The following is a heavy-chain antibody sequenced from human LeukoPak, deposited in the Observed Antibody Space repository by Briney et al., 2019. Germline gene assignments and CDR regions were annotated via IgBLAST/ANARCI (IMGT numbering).Heavy chain of an antibody. J-gene: IGHJ4*02. CDR2: ISGSGGST. D-gene: IGHD2-2*01. CDR1: GFTFSSYA. CDR3: ANIPMSVVHY. Sequence: GGSLRLSCAASGFTFSSYAMSWVRQAPGKGREWVSAISGSGGSTYYADSVKGRFTISRDNSKNTLYLQMNSPRAEDTAVYYCANIPMSVVHYWGQGTLVTVSS. V-gene: IGHV3-23*01.